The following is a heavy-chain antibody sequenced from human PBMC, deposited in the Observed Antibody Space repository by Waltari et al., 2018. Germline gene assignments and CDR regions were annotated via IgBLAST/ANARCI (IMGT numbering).Heavy chain of an antibody. J-gene: IGHJ6*02. V-gene: IGHV4-39*01. CDR3: ARWRGSIYGMDV. CDR2: IYYSGST. D-gene: IGHD3-3*01. Sequence: QLQLQESGPGLVKPSETLSLTCTVSGGSISSSLYYWGWIRQPPGKGLEWLGSIYYSGSTYYNPSLKSRVTISVDTSKNQFSLKLSSVTAADTAVYYCARWRGSIYGMDVWGQGTTVTVSS. CDR1: GGSISSSLYY.